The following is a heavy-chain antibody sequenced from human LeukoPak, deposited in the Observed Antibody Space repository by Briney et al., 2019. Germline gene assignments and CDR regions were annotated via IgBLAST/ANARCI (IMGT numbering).Heavy chain of an antibody. D-gene: IGHD4-11*01. CDR2: IYYSGST. CDR1: GGSISSSSYY. Sequence: SETLSLTCTVSGGSISSSSYYWGWIRQPPGKGLEWIGSIYYSGSTYYNPSLKSRVTISVDTSKNQFSLKLSSVTAADTAVYYCARVRAYSNYYYYYYMDVWGKGTTVTVSS. V-gene: IGHV4-39*07. CDR3: ARVRAYSNYYYYYYMDV. J-gene: IGHJ6*03.